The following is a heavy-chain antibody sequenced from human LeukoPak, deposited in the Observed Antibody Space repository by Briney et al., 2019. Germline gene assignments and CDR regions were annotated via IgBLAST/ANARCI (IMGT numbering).Heavy chain of an antibody. CDR3: ARHDAYSSGCFGY. Sequence: ASVKVSCKASGYTFTGYYIHWVRQAPGQGLEWMGWINTNNGVTNYAQKFQGRVTMTRDTSISTAYMDLSSLRSDDTAVYYCARHDAYSSGCFGYWGQGTLVTVSS. D-gene: IGHD6-19*01. J-gene: IGHJ4*02. V-gene: IGHV1-2*02. CDR1: GYTFTGYY. CDR2: INTNNGVT.